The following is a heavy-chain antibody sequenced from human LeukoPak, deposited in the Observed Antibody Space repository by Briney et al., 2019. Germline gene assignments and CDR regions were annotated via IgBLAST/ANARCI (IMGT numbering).Heavy chain of an antibody. J-gene: IGHJ4*02. CDR2: IILMFGTA. D-gene: IGHD3-22*01. V-gene: IGHV1-69*13. CDR1: GGTFSIYA. CDR3: ARVGLEGYSSGYILHY. Sequence: SVTVSFTSSGGTFSIYAFSWVRQAPGPGLEWMGGIILMFGTANYAKKFQGRATITADESTSTAYMELSSLRCEDTAVYYCARVGLEGYSSGYILHYWGQGTLVTVSS.